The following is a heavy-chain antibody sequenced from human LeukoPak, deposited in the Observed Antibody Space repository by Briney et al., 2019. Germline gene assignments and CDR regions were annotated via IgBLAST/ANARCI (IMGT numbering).Heavy chain of an antibody. J-gene: IGHJ4*02. CDR2: IYSDGST. Sequence: GGSLRLSCAPSGFIVSSNYVSWVRQAPGKGPEWVSVIYSDGSTYYADSVKGRFTISRDHSKNTLYLQMNSLRAEDTAVYYCARGEGGIAASPEDYWGQGTLVTVSS. D-gene: IGHD6-13*01. V-gene: IGHV3-53*01. CDR1: GFIVSSNY. CDR3: ARGEGGIAASPEDY.